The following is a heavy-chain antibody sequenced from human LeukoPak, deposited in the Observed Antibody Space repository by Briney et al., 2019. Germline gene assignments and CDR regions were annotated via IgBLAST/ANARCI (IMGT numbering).Heavy chain of an antibody. J-gene: IGHJ4*02. V-gene: IGHV3-23*01. CDR2: ISGSGGST. Sequence: GGSLRLSCAASGFTFSTYAMTWVRQAPGKGLEWVSAISGSGGSTFYADSVKGRFTISRDNSKNTLYLQMNSLRADDTAVYYCAKGVISISSRRGFDYWGQGTLVTVSS. CDR1: GFTFSTYA. CDR3: AKGVISISSRRGFDY. D-gene: IGHD2-2*01.